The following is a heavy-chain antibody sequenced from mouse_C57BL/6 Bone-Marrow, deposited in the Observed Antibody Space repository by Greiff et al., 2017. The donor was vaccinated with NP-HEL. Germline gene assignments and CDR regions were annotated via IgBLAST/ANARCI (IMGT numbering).Heavy chain of an antibody. CDR3: ANPVYG. V-gene: IGHV1-4*01. CDR1: GYTFTSYT. D-gene: IGHD1-1*01. Sequence: VMLVESGAELVRPGASVKLSCKASGYTFTSYTMHWVKQRPGQGLEWIGYINPSSGYTKYTQKFKDKATLTADKSSSTAYMQLSSLASEDSACYYCANPVYGWGQGTTLTVSS. J-gene: IGHJ2*01. CDR2: INPSSGYT.